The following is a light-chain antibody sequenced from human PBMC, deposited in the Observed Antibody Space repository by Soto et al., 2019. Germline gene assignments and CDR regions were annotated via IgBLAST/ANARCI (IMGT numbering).Light chain of an antibody. J-gene: IGKJ2*01. CDR2: KPS. CDR1: QSISSW. V-gene: IGKV1-5*03. CDR3: QQYNSYYT. Sequence: DIQMTQSPSTLSASVGDRVTITCRASQSISSWLAWYQQKPGKAPKPLIYKPSSLESGVPSRFSGSGSGTEFTLTISSLQPDDLATYYGQQYNSYYTFGQGTKLEIK.